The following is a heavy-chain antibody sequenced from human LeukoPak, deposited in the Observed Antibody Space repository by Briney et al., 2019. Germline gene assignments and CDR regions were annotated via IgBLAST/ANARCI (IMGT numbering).Heavy chain of an antibody. CDR3: ARELVFYDILTGFGY. V-gene: IGHV4-39*07. CDR1: GGSISSYY. D-gene: IGHD3-9*01. CDR2: IYYSGST. J-gene: IGHJ4*02. Sequence: PSETLSLTCTVSGGSISSYYWGWIRQPPGKGLEWIGSIYYSGSTYYNPSLKSRVTISVDTSKNQFSLKLSSVTAADTAVYYCARELVFYDILTGFGYWGQGTLVTVSS.